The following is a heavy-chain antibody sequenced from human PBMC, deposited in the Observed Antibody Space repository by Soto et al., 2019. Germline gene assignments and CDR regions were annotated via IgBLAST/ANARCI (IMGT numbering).Heavy chain of an antibody. J-gene: IGHJ4*02. CDR1: GYTFTNYG. V-gene: IGHV1-18*01. CDR3: AGDLGAQIVDY. D-gene: IGHD1-26*01. CDR2: ISAYNGNT. Sequence: QVQLVQSGAEVKKPGASVKVSCKASGYTFTNYGITWVRQAPGQGLEWMGWISAYNGNTKYAQKLQGTVTMTTDTSTSTADMDLRSLRSDDTAVYYCAGDLGAQIVDYGGQGTRFTVSS.